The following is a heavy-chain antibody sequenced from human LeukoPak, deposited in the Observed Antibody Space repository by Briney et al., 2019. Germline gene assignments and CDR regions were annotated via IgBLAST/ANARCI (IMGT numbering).Heavy chain of an antibody. V-gene: IGHV3-7*03. CDR3: ARNNGMDV. J-gene: IGHJ6*02. CDR1: GFALSSYW. CDR2: VNRDGSET. Sequence: SGGSLRLSCAASGFALSSYWMTWVRKVPGRGPEWVANVNRDGSETYYLDSVKGRFTISKDNAKNSLYLQMNSLRAEDTALYHCARNNGMDVWGQGTTVIVSS.